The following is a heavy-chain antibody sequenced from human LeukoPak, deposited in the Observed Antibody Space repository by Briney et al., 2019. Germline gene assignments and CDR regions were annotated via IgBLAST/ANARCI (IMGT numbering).Heavy chain of an antibody. V-gene: IGHV4-39*07. J-gene: IGHJ4*02. Sequence: SETLSLTCTVSGGSISSSSYYWGWIRQPPGKGLEWIGSIYYSGSTYYNPSLKSRVTISVDTSKNQFSLKLSSVTAADTAVYYCARDDYGDYAPLYYFDYWGQRTLVTVSS. CDR1: GGSISSSSYY. CDR3: ARDDYGDYAPLYYFDY. CDR2: IYYSGST. D-gene: IGHD4-17*01.